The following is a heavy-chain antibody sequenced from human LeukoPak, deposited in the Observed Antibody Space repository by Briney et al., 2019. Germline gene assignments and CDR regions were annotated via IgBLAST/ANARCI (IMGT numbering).Heavy chain of an antibody. D-gene: IGHD4-17*01. CDR3: TRDPLYGALDS. CDR2: IKQDGSEK. Sequence: GGSLRLSCAASGFTFSSYWMSWVRQAPGKGLEWVANIKQDGSEKYYVDSVKGRFIISRDNAKKSLYLQMNSLRAEDTAVYYCTRDPLYGALDSWGQGTLVTVSS. J-gene: IGHJ4*02. V-gene: IGHV3-7*01. CDR1: GFTFSSYW.